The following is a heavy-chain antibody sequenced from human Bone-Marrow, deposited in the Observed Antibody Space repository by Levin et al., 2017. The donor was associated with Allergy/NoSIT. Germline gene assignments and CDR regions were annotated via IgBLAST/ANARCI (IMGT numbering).Heavy chain of an antibody. V-gene: IGHV3-13*04. D-gene: IGHD3-10*01. Sequence: GGSLRLSCEASGFTFSSCDMHWVRQVTGKGLEWVSAIGTAGDTYYPASEKGRFTISRENAKSSLYLQMNSLRVGDTAVYYCARGRSGAWWYSDLWGRGTLVTVSS. CDR1: GFTFSSCD. CDR2: IGTAGDT. J-gene: IGHJ2*01. CDR3: ARGRSGAWWYSDL.